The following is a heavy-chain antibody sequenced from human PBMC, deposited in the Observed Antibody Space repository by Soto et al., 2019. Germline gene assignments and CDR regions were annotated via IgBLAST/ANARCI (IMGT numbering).Heavy chain of an antibody. CDR3: ARAWTAAAGWAKWFDL. CDR1: RGSISGGGYY. D-gene: IGHD6-13*01. CDR2: IHYSGTT. J-gene: IGHJ5*02. V-gene: IGHV4-31*03. Sequence: QVQLQESGPGLVEPSQTLSLTCIVSRGSISGGGYYWSWIRQHPGKGLEWIGYIHYSGTTYYNPSLKSRLTISVDTSKTQFSLKLSSVTAADTAVYYCARAWTAAAGWAKWFDLWGQGTLVTVSS.